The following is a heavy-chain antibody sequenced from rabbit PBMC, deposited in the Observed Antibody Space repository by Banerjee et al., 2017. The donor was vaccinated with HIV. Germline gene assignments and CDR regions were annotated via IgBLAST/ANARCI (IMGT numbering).Heavy chain of an antibody. CDR1: GFSFSSSYY. J-gene: IGHJ4*01. CDR3: ARDPGGSMDL. D-gene: IGHD2-1*01. Sequence: QEQLEESGGGLVQPEGSLTLTCTASGFSFSSSYYMCWVRQAPGKGLELIACIYTSSGSTCYASWVNGRFTISKTSSTTVTLQMTSLTGADTATYFCARDPGGSMDLWGPGTLVTVS. CDR2: IYTSSGST. V-gene: IGHV1S45*01.